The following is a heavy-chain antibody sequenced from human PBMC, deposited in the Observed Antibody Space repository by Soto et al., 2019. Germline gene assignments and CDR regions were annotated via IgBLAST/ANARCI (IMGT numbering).Heavy chain of an antibody. V-gene: IGHV3-21*01. CDR1: GFTFSSYS. D-gene: IGHD1-26*01. Sequence: GGSLRLSCAASGFTFSSYSMNWVRQAPGKGLEWVSSISSSSSYIYYADSVKGRFTISRDNAKNSLYLQMNSLRAEDTAVYYCAGGRPSIVGATVIDYWGQGTLVTVSS. J-gene: IGHJ4*02. CDR3: AGGRPSIVGATVIDY. CDR2: ISSSSSYI.